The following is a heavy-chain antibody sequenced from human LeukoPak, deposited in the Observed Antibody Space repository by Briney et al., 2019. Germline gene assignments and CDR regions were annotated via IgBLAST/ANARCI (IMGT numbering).Heavy chain of an antibody. CDR2: MSASGSHT. D-gene: IGHD1/OR15-1a*01. CDR3: AKVRSGNNYYFDY. V-gene: IGHV3-23*01. J-gene: IGHJ4*02. CDR1: GFIFSDFA. Sequence: GGSLRLSCAASGFIFSDFAMSWVRQAPGKGLEWVSGMSASGSHTHSADFVKGRFTISRDNFKNTLCLQMNGLRVEDTAVYYCAKVRSGNNYYFDYWGQGTLVTVSS.